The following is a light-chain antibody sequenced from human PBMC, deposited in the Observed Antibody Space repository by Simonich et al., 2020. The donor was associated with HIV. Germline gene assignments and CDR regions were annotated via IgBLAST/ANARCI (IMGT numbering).Light chain of an antibody. CDR2: KAS. CDR3: QQYSNYSWT. J-gene: IGKJ1*01. Sequence: DIQMTQSPSTLSASVGDRVTIPCRSRQSINSWLAWYQQKQGKATILLMYKASTLESGGPSRFSGSGSGTEFTLTISSLQPDDFATYYCQQYSNYSWTFGQGTRVEMK. V-gene: IGKV1-5*03. CDR1: QSINSW.